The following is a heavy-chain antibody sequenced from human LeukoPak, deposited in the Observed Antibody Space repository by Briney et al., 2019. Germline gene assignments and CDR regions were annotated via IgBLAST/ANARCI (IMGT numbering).Heavy chain of an antibody. Sequence: GGSLRLSCAASGFTFSSYNMNWVRQAPGKGLEWVSSIYSSSSYIYYADSVKGRFTISRDNAKNSLYLQVNSLRAEDTAVYYCARRGPKYYMDVWGKGTTVTVSS. CDR1: GFTFSSYN. CDR3: ARRGPKYYMDV. D-gene: IGHD3/OR15-3a*01. J-gene: IGHJ6*03. CDR2: IYSSSSYI. V-gene: IGHV3-21*01.